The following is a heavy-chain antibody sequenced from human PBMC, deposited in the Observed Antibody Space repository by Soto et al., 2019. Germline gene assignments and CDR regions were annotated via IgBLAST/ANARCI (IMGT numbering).Heavy chain of an antibody. CDR2: IWYDGSNK. CDR1: GFTFSSYG. V-gene: IGHV3-33*01. CDR3: ARDGMEDSSGWTPLYGGGNLPDYYYYYGMDV. Sequence: GGSLRLSCAASGFTFSSYGMHWVRQAPGKGLEWVAVIWYDGSNKYYADSVKGRFTISRDNSKNTLYLQMNSLRAEDTAVYYCARDGMEDSSGWTPLYGGGNLPDYYYYYGMDVWGQGTTVTVSS. D-gene: IGHD6-19*01. J-gene: IGHJ6*02.